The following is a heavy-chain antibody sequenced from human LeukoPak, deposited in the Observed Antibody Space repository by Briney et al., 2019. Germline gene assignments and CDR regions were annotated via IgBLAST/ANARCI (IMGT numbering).Heavy chain of an antibody. D-gene: IGHD6-19*01. CDR1: GFTFSNYG. CDR2: IRYDGSNK. CDR3: AKHDRMYTSGSYYFDY. J-gene: IGHJ4*02. V-gene: IGHV3-30*02. Sequence: GGSLRLSCAASGFTFSNYGMHWVRQAPGKGLEWVTFIRYDGSNKYYADSVKGRFTISRDNSKNTLYLQMNSLRAEDTAVYYCAKHDRMYTSGSYYFDYWGQGTLVTVSS.